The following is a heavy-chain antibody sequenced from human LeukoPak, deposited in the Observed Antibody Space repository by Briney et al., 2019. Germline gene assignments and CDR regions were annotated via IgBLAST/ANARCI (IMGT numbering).Heavy chain of an antibody. CDR2: ISAYNGNT. CDR1: GYTFTDYY. CDR3: ARVLLDAFDI. J-gene: IGHJ3*02. D-gene: IGHD2-15*01. V-gene: IGHV1-18*04. Sequence: EASVKVSCKASGYTFTDYYMHWVRQAPGQGLEWMGWISAYNGNTNYAQKLQGRVTMTTDTSTSTAYMELRSLRSDDTAVYYCARVLLDAFDIWGQGTMVTVSS.